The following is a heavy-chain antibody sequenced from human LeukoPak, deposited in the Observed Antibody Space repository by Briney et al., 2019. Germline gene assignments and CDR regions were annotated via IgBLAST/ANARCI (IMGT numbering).Heavy chain of an antibody. CDR1: GYTFTSYG. D-gene: IGHD3-22*01. CDR3: ARDSKVYYDSSCEHDY. J-gene: IGHJ4*02. V-gene: IGHV1-18*01. CDR2: ISAYNGNT. Sequence: ASVKVSCTASGYTFTSYGISWVRQAPGQGLEWMGWISAYNGNTNYAQKLQGRGTMTTDTSTSTAYMELRSLRSDDTAVYYCARDSKVYYDSSCEHDYWGQGTLVTVSS.